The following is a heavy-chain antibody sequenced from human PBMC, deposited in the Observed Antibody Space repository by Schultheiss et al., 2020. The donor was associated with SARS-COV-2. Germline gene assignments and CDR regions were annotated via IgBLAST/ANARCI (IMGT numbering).Heavy chain of an antibody. CDR3: AKVGIAARPTDYYYYYYYMDV. CDR2: IGTAGDT. D-gene: IGHD6-6*01. CDR1: GFTFSSYD. V-gene: IGHV3-13*01. J-gene: IGHJ6*03. Sequence: GGSLRLSCAASGFTFSSYDMHWVRQATGKGLEWVSAIGTAGDTYYPGSVKGRFTISRENAKNSLYLQMNSLRAGDTAVYYCAKVGIAARPTDYYYYYYYMDVWGKGTTVTVSS.